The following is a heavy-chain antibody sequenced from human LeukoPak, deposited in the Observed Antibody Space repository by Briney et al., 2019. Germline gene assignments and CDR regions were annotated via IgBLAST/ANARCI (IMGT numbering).Heavy chain of an antibody. J-gene: IGHJ4*02. Sequence: GGSLRLSCAASGFTFSDYWMTWVRQAPGKGLEWVANIKEDGSIKQYVNSVKGRFTISRDNAQSSLFLQMNSLRGEDTAVYYCARGPSTTLTTRWGQGTLVAVSS. D-gene: IGHD4-17*01. CDR2: IKEDGSIK. CDR1: GFTFSDYW. CDR3: ARGPSTTLTTR. V-gene: IGHV3-7*01.